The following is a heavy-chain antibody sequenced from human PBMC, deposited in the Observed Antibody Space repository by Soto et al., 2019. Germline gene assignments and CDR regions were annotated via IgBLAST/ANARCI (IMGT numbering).Heavy chain of an antibody. CDR2: INHSGST. CDR1: GGSFSGYY. D-gene: IGHD5-18*01. Sequence: SETLSLTCGVYGGSFSGYYWSWIRQPPGKGLEWIGEINHSGSTNYNPSLKSRVTISVDTSKNQFSLKLSSVTAADTDVYYCARRYGSCFEYWGQGTLVTVSS. CDR3: ARRYGSCFEY. J-gene: IGHJ4*02. V-gene: IGHV4-34*01.